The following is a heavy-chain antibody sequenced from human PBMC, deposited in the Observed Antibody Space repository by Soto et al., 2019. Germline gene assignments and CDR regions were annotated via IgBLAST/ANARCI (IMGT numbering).Heavy chain of an antibody. CDR3: ARGMTTVTTDDAFDI. CDR2: INPSGGST. CDR1: GYTFTSYY. J-gene: IGHJ3*02. Sequence: ASVKVSCKASGYTFTSYYMHWVRQAPGQGLEWTGIINPSGGSTSYAQKLQGRVTMTTDTSTSTAYMELRSLRSDDTAVYYCARGMTTVTTDDAFDIWGQGTMVTVSS. V-gene: IGHV1-46*01. D-gene: IGHD4-17*01.